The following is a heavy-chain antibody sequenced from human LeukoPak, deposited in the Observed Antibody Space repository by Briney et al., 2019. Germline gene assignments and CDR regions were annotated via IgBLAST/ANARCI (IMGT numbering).Heavy chain of an antibody. CDR1: GGTFSSYA. CDR3: ARVRGGFGELLEDWFDP. CDR2: IIPIFGTA. J-gene: IGHJ5*02. Sequence: SVKVSCKASGGTFSSYAISWVRQAPGQGLEWMGGIIPIFGTANYAQKFQGRVTITADESTSTAYMELSSLRSEDTAVYYCARVRGGFGELLEDWFDPWGQGTLVTVSS. D-gene: IGHD3-10*01. V-gene: IGHV1-69*13.